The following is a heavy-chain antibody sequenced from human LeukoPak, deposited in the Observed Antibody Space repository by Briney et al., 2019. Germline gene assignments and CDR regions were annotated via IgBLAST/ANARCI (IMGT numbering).Heavy chain of an antibody. CDR2: IYYTGST. Sequence: SETLSLTCTVSGGSITSSSYYWDWIRQPPGKGLEWIGSIYYTGSTYYDPSLKSRVTISVDTSKNQCSLKLTSVTAADTAVYYCASRMTMIVVVTAFDHWGQGTLVTVSS. CDR3: ASRMTMIVVVTAFDH. V-gene: IGHV4-39*01. CDR1: GGSITSSSYY. D-gene: IGHD3-22*01. J-gene: IGHJ4*02.